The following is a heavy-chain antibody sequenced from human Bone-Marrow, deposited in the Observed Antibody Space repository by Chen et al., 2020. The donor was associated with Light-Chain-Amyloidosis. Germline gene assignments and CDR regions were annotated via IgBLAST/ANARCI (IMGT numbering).Heavy chain of an antibody. J-gene: IGHJ4*02. CDR1: GYTFPNYW. CDR3: ARRRDGYNFDY. V-gene: IGHV5-51*01. Sequence: EVQLEQSGPEVKKPGESLKISCEGSGYTFPNYWIGWVRQMPGKGLEWMGVIYPDDSDARYSPSFEGQVTISADKSRTTAYLQWRSLKASDTAMYYCARRRDGYNFDYWGQGTLVTVSS. D-gene: IGHD5-12*01. CDR2: IYPDDSDA.